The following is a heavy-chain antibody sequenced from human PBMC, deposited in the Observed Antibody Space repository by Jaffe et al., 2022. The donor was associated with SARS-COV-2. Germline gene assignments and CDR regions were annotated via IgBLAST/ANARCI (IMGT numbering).Heavy chain of an antibody. V-gene: IGHV3-30*18. Sequence: QVQLVESGGGVVQPGRSLRLSCAASGFTFSSYGMHWVRQAPGKGLEWVAVISYDGSNKYYADSVKGRFTISRDNSKNTLYLQMNSLRAEDTAVYYCAKDENPLGYCSSTSCHHYYYYGMDVWGQGTTVTVSS. CDR2: ISYDGSNK. CDR3: AKDENPLGYCSSTSCHHYYYYGMDV. D-gene: IGHD2-2*01. CDR1: GFTFSSYG. J-gene: IGHJ6*02.